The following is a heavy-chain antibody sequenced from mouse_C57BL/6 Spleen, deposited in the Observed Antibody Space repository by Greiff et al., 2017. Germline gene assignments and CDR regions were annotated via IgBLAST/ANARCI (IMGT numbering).Heavy chain of an antibody. D-gene: IGHD2-1*01. Sequence: QVQLKESGPELVKPGASVKLSCKASGYTFTSYDINWVKQRPGQGLEWIGWIYPRDGSTKDNEKFKGKATLTVDTSSSTAYMELHSLTSEDSAVYFGARSGGNYPYAMDYWGQGTSVTVSS. CDR2: IYPRDGST. J-gene: IGHJ4*01. V-gene: IGHV1-85*01. CDR1: GYTFTSYD. CDR3: ARSGGNYPYAMDY.